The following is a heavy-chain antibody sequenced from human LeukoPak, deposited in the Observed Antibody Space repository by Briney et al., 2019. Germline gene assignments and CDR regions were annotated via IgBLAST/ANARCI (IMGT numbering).Heavy chain of an antibody. D-gene: IGHD4-23*01. J-gene: IGHJ4*02. V-gene: IGHV4-59*08. CDR3: ARQSRGNSVGFDY. CDR1: GGSISSYY. Sequence: PSETLSLTCTVSGGSISSYYWSWIRQPPGKGLEWIGNIYYSGSTNNHPPLKSRVPISVDTSKTQFSLKLTSVTAADTAVYYCARQSRGNSVGFDYWGRGTLVTVSS. CDR2: IYYSGST.